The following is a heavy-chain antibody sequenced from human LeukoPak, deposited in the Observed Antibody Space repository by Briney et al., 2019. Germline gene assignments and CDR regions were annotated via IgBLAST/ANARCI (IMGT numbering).Heavy chain of an antibody. Sequence: GGSLRLSCAASGFAFRNYAMNWVRQAPGKGLEWVSTVNTNGGSTYYAASVKGSFTVSRDNSANTLYLQMNSLRAEDTAVYYCAKDLRGYCSSTSCYMGLDYWGQGTLVTVSS. CDR2: VNTNGGST. J-gene: IGHJ4*02. D-gene: IGHD2-2*02. CDR3: AKDLRGYCSSTSCYMGLDY. CDR1: GFAFRNYA. V-gene: IGHV3-23*01.